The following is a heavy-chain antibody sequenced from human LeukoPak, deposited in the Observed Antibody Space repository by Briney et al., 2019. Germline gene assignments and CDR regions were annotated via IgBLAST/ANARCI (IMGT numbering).Heavy chain of an antibody. CDR2: IYYSGTT. J-gene: IGHJ4*02. Sequence: PSETLSLTCTVSGGSISSGSYYWGWIRQPPGKGLEWIGSIYYSGTTYYNPSLKSRFTISVDTSKNQFSLKLSSVTAPYTAVYYCARRRKIKSITMIVVVTPFDYWGQGTLVTVSS. CDR1: GGSISSGSYY. V-gene: IGHV4-39*07. CDR3: ARRRKIKSITMIVVVTPFDY. D-gene: IGHD3-22*01.